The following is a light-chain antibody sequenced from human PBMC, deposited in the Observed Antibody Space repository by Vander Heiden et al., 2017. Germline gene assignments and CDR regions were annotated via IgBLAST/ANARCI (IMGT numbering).Light chain of an antibody. CDR3: QQYYSTPDT. V-gene: IGKV4-1*01. Sequence: DMVMTQSPDSLPASLRQWATINCNFSYSILHSSNNKNYLAWYQQKPGQPPKLLIFWASTRESGVPDRFSGSGSGTDFTLTISSLQAEDVAVYYCQQYYSTPDTFGQGTKLEIK. J-gene: IGKJ2*01. CDR1: YSILHSSNNKNY. CDR2: WAS.